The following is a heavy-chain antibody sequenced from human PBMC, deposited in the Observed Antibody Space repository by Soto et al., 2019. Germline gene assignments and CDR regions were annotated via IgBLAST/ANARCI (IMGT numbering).Heavy chain of an antibody. D-gene: IGHD3-22*01. Sequence: SVKVSCKASGGTFSSYAISWVRQAPGQGLEWMGGIIPIFGTANYAQKFQGRVTITADESTSTAYMELSSLRSEDTAVYYCASIETYYYDSSGYYPMDYWGQGTLVTVSS. V-gene: IGHV1-69*13. CDR2: IIPIFGTA. J-gene: IGHJ4*02. CDR1: GGTFSSYA. CDR3: ASIETYYYDSSGYYPMDY.